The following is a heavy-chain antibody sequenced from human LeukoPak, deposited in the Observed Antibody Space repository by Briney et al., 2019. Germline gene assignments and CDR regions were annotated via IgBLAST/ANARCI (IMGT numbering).Heavy chain of an antibody. CDR2: TYYRSKWYN. CDR3: AREGRYSSSWYQFDAFDI. D-gene: IGHD6-13*01. Sequence: SQTLSLTCAISGDSVSSNSAAWNWIRQSPSRGLEWLGRTYYRSKWYNDYAVSVKSRITINPDTSKNQFSLQLNSVTPEDTAVYYCAREGRYSSSWYQFDAFDIWGQGTMVTVSS. V-gene: IGHV6-1*01. J-gene: IGHJ3*02. CDR1: GDSVSSNSAA.